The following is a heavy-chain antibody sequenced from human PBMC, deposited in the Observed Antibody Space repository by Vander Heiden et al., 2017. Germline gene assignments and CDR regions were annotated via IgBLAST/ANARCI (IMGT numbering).Heavy chain of an antibody. Sequence: EVQLVESGGGLVKPGGSRRPSCAASGFTFSDYSMNWVRQAPGKGLEWVSSISSGSSHIYYADSVKGRFTISRDNAKNSLYLQMNSLRAEDTAVYYCASLPAAAGTGPFDYWGQGTLVTVSS. V-gene: IGHV3-21*01. CDR3: ASLPAAAGTGPFDY. J-gene: IGHJ4*02. D-gene: IGHD6-13*01. CDR1: GFTFSDYS. CDR2: ISSGSSHI.